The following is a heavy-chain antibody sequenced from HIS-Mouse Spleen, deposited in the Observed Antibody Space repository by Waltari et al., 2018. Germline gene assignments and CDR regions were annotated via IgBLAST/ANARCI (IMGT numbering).Heavy chain of an antibody. J-gene: IGHJ3*02. CDR1: GGSVSSGSYY. CDR3: ASRSYSSGWYKAFDI. Sequence: QVQLQESGPGLVKPSETLSLTCTVSGGSVSSGSYYWSWIRQPPGKGLEWIGYIYYSGSTNHNPSRKSRVTISVDTSKNQFSLKLSSVTAADTAVYYCASRSYSSGWYKAFDIWGQGTMVTVSS. V-gene: IGHV4-61*01. D-gene: IGHD6-19*01. CDR2: IYYSGST.